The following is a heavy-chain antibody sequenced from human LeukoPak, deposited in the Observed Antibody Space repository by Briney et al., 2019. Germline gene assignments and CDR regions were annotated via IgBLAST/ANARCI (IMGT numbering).Heavy chain of an antibody. D-gene: IGHD5-18*01. V-gene: IGHV3-43*01. CDR3: AKDHLRGYSYGYFDY. J-gene: IGHJ4*02. CDR2: ISWDGYST. CDR1: GITFSSYS. Sequence: GGSLRLSCAASGITFSSYSMNWVRQAPGKGLEWVSLISWDGYSTFYADSVKGRFTISRDNSKNSLYLQMNSLRTEDTALYYCAKDHLRGYSYGYFDYWGQGTLVTVSS.